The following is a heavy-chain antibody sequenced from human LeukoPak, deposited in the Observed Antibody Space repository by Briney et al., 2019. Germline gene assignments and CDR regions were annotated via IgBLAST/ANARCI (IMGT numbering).Heavy chain of an antibody. J-gene: IGHJ3*02. CDR3: ARSSMITFGGVIVKAFDI. CDR2: IKQDGSEK. CDR1: GFTFSSYW. Sequence: GGSLRLSWAASGFTFSSYWMSGGRQPPGKGVGWVANIKQDGSEKYSVDSVKGRFTISRDNAKNSLYLQMNSLRAEDTAVYYCARSSMITFGGVIVKAFDIWGQGTMVTVSS. V-gene: IGHV3-7*03. D-gene: IGHD3-16*02.